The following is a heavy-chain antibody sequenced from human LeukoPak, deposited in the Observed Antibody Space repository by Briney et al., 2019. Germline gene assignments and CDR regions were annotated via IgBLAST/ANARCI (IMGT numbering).Heavy chain of an antibody. J-gene: IGHJ6*02. V-gene: IGHV4-59*05. CDR1: GGSISSYY. Sequence: ASETLSLTCTVSGGSISSYYWSWIRQPPGKGLEWIGSIYYSGSTYYNPSLKSRVTISVDTSKNQFSLKLSSVTAADTAVYYCARPFWSGYYYGMDVWGQGTTVTVSS. CDR2: IYYSGST. D-gene: IGHD3-3*01. CDR3: ARPFWSGYYYGMDV.